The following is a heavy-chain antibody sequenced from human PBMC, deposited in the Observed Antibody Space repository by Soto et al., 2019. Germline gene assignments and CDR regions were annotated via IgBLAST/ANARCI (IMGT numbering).Heavy chain of an antibody. J-gene: IGHJ4*02. CDR1: GFTFDDYA. CDR2: ISWSTSSI. V-gene: IGHV3-9*01. D-gene: IGHD3-3*01. CDR3: GKASSSNSWSPIDY. Sequence: QAGGSLRLSCVASGFTFDDYAMHWVRQIPGKGLQWVSGISWSTSSIGYGASLRGRFLISRDNANNSLYLQMNDLRPEDTALYYCGKASSSNSWSPIDYWGQGTMVTSPQ.